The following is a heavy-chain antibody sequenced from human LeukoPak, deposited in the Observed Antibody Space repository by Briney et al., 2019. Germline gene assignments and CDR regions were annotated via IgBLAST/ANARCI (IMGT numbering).Heavy chain of an antibody. Sequence: ASVKVSCKASGYTFPSYFMHWVRQAPGQGLEWMGIFNPSSGTSSYAQKFQGRVTMTRDMSTNTVYMELSSLKSEDTAVYFCARDASLVVATPQPWFDPWGQGTLVTVSS. J-gene: IGHJ5*02. CDR1: GYTFPSYF. CDR2: FNPSSGTS. V-gene: IGHV1-46*01. CDR3: ARDASLVVATPQPWFDP. D-gene: IGHD2-21*02.